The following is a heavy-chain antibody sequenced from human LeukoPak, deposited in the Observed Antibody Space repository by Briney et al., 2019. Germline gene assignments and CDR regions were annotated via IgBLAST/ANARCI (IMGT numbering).Heavy chain of an antibody. Sequence: SQTLSLTCAISGDSVSSNSAAWNWIRQSPSRGLEWLGRTYYRSKWFSGYAVSLKSRISINPDTSKNQFFLQLNSVTPDDTAVYFCARSIGGFLNDWGQGTLVTVSS. V-gene: IGHV6-1*01. D-gene: IGHD2-15*01. CDR2: TYYRSKWFS. J-gene: IGHJ4*02. CDR1: GDSVSSNSAA. CDR3: ARSIGGFLND.